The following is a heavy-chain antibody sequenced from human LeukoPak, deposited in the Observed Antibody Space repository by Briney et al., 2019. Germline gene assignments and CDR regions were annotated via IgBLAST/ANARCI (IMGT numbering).Heavy chain of an antibody. J-gene: IGHJ3*02. V-gene: IGHV3-11*04. Sequence: GGSLRLSCAASGYTFSDYYMSWIRQAPGKGLEWVSYISNTGSTISYADSVKGRFTISRDNAKNSLYLQMNSLRVEDTAVYYCVRSLNARTIPRTGAFDIWGQGTMVTVSS. D-gene: IGHD1-14*01. CDR1: GYTFSDYY. CDR2: ISNTGSTI. CDR3: VRSLNARTIPRTGAFDI.